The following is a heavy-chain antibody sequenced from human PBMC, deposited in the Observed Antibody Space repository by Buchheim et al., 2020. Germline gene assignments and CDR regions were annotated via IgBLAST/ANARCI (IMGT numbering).Heavy chain of an antibody. J-gene: IGHJ4*02. CDR2: IGFSGNT. Sequence: QVQLQESGPGLVKPSETLSLTCTVSGASITSGVSYWSWVRQRPGKGLEWIGYIGFSGNTNYMPSLSSRVVISVDTSKNHVSLKLSSVTAADTAVYYCVGGSGELSPFDSWGQGTL. D-gene: IGHD3-10*01. V-gene: IGHV4-31*03. CDR1: GASITSGVSY. CDR3: VGGSGELSPFDS.